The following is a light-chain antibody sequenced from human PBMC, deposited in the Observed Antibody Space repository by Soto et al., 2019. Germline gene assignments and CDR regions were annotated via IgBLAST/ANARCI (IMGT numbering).Light chain of an antibody. J-gene: IGKJ4*01. CDR2: DAS. CDR3: LQHNTYALT. CDR1: QDIRSD. Sequence: DIQMTQSPSSLSAFVGDRVTITCRASQDIRSDLTWYQQKPGKAPRRLIYDASNLESGLPPRFSGSGSGTSFRLTISNLYPEDFVTYYCLQHNTYALTFGGGTKVEMK. V-gene: IGKV1-17*02.